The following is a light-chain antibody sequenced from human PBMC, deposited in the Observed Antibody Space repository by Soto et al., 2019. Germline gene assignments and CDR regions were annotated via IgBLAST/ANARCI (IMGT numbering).Light chain of an antibody. V-gene: IGLV2-23*01. J-gene: IGLJ1*01. CDR2: EDD. Sequence: QSALTQPASVSGSPGQSITISCTGTSSDVGTYNLVSWYQQRPGKAPTLIIFEDDQRPSGVSFRFSGSKSGNTASLTISGLQTEDEADYYCCSYAGNSTYVFGTGTKVTVL. CDR3: CSYAGNSTYV. CDR1: SSDVGTYNL.